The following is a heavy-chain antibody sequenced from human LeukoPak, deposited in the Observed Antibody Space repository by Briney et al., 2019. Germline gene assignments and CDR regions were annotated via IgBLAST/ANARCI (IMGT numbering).Heavy chain of an antibody. CDR1: GVSISSGGYS. CDR3: ARSTMVRGVPIGLFDP. D-gene: IGHD3-10*01. V-gene: IGHV4-30-2*01. J-gene: IGHJ5*02. CDR2: IYHSGST. Sequence: SETLSLTCAVSGVSISSGGYSWSWIRQPPGKGLEWVGYIYHSGSTYYNPSLKSRVTISVDRSKNQFSLKLSSVTAADTAVYYCARSTMVRGVPIGLFDPWGQGTLVTVSS.